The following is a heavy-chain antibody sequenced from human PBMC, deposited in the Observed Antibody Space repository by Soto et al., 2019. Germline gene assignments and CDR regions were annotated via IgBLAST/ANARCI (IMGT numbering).Heavy chain of an antibody. J-gene: IGHJ4*02. Sequence: SETLSLTCTVSGDSITNSNWWTWVRQPPGKGLEWIGEIFHSGSTNYNPSLKSRITISVDKSKNQFVLKLRSVTAADTAVYYCARGGRIAGASGFDYWGQGTPVTV. V-gene: IGHV4-4*02. CDR3: ARGGRIAGASGFDY. CDR2: IFHSGST. CDR1: GDSITNSNW. D-gene: IGHD6-13*01.